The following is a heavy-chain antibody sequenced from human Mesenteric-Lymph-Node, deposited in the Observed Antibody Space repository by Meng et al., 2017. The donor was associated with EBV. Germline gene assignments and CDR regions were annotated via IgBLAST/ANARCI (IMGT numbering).Heavy chain of an antibody. D-gene: IGHD3-10*01. CDR1: GFIVNSNY. CDR3: ATPYLRLDY. Sequence: EVQRVGLGGGLITPGASRVLSCAAFGFIVNSNYIRSVRQAPGKGLEWVAVIYRGGTTHYADSVKGRFTISRDDSKNTLYLQMNGLRAEDTAVYYCATPYLRLDYWGRGTLVTVSS. V-gene: IGHV3-53*01. J-gene: IGHJ4*02. CDR2: IYRGGTT.